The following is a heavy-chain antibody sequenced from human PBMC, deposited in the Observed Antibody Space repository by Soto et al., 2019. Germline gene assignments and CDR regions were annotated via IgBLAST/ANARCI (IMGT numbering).Heavy chain of an antibody. CDR1: GLTFSSYW. CDR2: INSDGSST. Sequence: EVQLVESGGGLVQPGGSLRLSCAASGLTFSSYWMHWVRQTPGKGLVWVSRINSDGSSTRYADSVKGRFTISRDNAKNTLYLQMNSLRAEDTALYYCASRMYCGSDCEDWYFDLWGRGTLVTVSS. D-gene: IGHD2-21*02. V-gene: IGHV3-74*01. CDR3: ASRMYCGSDCEDWYFDL. J-gene: IGHJ2*01.